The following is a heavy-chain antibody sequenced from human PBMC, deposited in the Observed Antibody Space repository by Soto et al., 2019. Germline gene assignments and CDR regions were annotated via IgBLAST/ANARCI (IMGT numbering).Heavy chain of an antibody. V-gene: IGHV3-11*01. CDR1: GFTFSDYY. CDR2: ISSGGFIT. Sequence: QVQLVESGGGSVKPGGSLRLSCAASGFTFSDYYMSWIRPAPGKGLEWVSYISSGGFITYYADSVKGRFTTSWDKAKNSLYLQMNTLSANDTAVYYCATGVVPATKWGYYSYGLDVWGQGTTVTVSS. J-gene: IGHJ6*02. CDR3: ATGVVPATKWGYYSYGLDV. D-gene: IGHD2-2*01.